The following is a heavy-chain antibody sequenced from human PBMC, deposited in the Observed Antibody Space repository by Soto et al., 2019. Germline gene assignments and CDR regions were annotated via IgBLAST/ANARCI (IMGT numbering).Heavy chain of an antibody. CDR3: TTDPGLILVVPAEQNPNDY. V-gene: IGHV3-15*01. J-gene: IGHJ4*02. D-gene: IGHD2-2*01. Sequence: GGSLRLSCAASGFTFSNAWMSWVRQAPGKGLEWVGRIKSKTDGGTTDYAAPVKGRFTISRDDSKNTLYLQMNSLKTEDTAVYYCTTDPGLILVVPAEQNPNDYCGQGTLVTVSS. CDR2: IKSKTDGGTT. CDR1: GFTFSNAW.